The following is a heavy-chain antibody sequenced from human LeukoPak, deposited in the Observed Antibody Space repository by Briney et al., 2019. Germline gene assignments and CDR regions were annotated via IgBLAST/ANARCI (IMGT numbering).Heavy chain of an antibody. CDR3: VREPSYTGTWWYPDL. J-gene: IGHJ2*01. V-gene: IGHV3-13*01. Sequence: GGSLRLSCAASGFSFGDCWMSWVRQVPGKGLEWISAIDPAGNTWYSDSVKGRFTISRENARSSLFLQMNSLRAADTAVYYCVREPSYTGTWWYPDLWGRGTLVTVSS. CDR1: GFSFGDCW. D-gene: IGHD1-14*01. CDR2: IDPAGNT.